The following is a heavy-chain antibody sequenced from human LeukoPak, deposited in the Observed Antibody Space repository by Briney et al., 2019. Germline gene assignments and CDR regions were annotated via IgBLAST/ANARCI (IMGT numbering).Heavy chain of an antibody. Sequence: PGRSLRLSCVASGYSFSNNGMHWVRQAPGKGLEWVAVIWYDGGNKYYADSVKGRFTISRDNSKNTLYLQMNSLRAEDTAVYCCAREDSGSYYFDYWGQGTLVTVSS. J-gene: IGHJ4*02. CDR2: IWYDGGNK. D-gene: IGHD1-26*01. CDR3: AREDSGSYYFDY. V-gene: IGHV3-33*01. CDR1: GYSFSNNG.